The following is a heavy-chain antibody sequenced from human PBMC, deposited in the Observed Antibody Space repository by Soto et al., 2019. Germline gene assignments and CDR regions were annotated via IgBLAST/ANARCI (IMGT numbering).Heavy chain of an antibody. V-gene: IGHV3-23*01. CDR2: ISGSGGGT. CDR3: AHRTGFDY. CDR1: GYTFSSFD. Sequence: EVQLWESGGGLVQPGGSLRLSCAVSGYTFSSFDMSWVRQAQGKGLEWVSTISGSGGGTNYADSVKGRFTISRDISTYTVYLQMNSLRAEDTAVYYCAHRTGFDYWGQGALVTVSS. J-gene: IGHJ4*02.